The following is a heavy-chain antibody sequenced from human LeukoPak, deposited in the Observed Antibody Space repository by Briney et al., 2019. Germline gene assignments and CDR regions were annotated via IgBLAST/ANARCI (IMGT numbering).Heavy chain of an antibody. CDR1: GGSISSGGYS. V-gene: IGHV4-31*11. D-gene: IGHD3-3*01. Sequence: SQTLSLTCAVSGGSISSGGYSWSWIRQHPGKGLEWIGYIYYSGSTYYNPSLKSRVTISVDTSKNQFSLKLSSVTAADTAVYYCARAGSGYDFWSGYYAEYIDYWGQGTLVTVSS. CDR2: IYYSGST. J-gene: IGHJ4*02. CDR3: ARAGSGYDFWSGYYAEYIDY.